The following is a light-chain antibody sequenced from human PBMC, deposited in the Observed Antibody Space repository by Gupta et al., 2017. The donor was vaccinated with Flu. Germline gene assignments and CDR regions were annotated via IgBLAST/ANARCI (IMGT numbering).Light chain of an antibody. CDR2: QDS. Sequence: SYELTQPPSVSVSPGQTASITCSGDKLGDKYACWYQQKPGQSPVLVIYQDSKRPSGIPERFSGSNSGTTATLTISGTQAMDDADYYCPAWDSSTVVFGGGTKLTVL. CDR3: PAWDSSTVV. J-gene: IGLJ2*01. CDR1: KLGDKY. V-gene: IGLV3-1*01.